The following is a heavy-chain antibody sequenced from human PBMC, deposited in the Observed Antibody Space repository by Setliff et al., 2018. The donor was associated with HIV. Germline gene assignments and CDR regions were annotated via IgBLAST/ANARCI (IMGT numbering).Heavy chain of an antibody. V-gene: IGHV4-61*09. Sequence: PSETLSLTCTVSGGSISSGSDYWSWIRQPAGKGLEWIGQIHISGTTNYNPSLKSRVTISIDTSKHQFSLKLTSVTAADTALYYCARYVMEWFGNYFDNWGQGALVTVSS. CDR3: ARYVMEWFGNYFDN. CDR1: GGSISSGSDY. D-gene: IGHD3-3*01. J-gene: IGHJ4*02. CDR2: IHISGTT.